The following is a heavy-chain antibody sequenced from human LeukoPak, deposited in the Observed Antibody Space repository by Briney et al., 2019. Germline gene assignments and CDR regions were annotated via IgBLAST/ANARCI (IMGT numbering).Heavy chain of an antibody. CDR2: MNPNSGNT. D-gene: IGHD2-2*01. CDR3: ARGRYLLGYCSSTRCYGGDC. V-gene: IGHV1-8*01. J-gene: IGHJ4*02. Sequence: ASVKVSCKASGYTFTSYDIDWVRQATGQGLEWMGWMNPNSGNTGYAQKFQGRVTMTRNTSISTAYMELSSLRSEDTAVYYCARGRYLLGYCSSTRCYGGDCWGQGPLVTVSS. CDR1: GYTFTSYD.